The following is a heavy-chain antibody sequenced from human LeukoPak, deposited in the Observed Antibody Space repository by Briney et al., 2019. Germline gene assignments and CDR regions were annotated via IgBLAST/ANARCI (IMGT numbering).Heavy chain of an antibody. D-gene: IGHD3-22*01. CDR1: GGSISSGDYY. CDR3: ARREISSGYVYYFDY. CDR2: IYYSGST. Sequence: SETLSLTCTVSGGSISSGDYYWSWIRQPPGKGLEWIGYIYYSGSTYYNPSLKSRVTISVDTSKNQFSLKLSSVTAADTAVYYCARREISSGYVYYFDYWGQGTLVTVSS. V-gene: IGHV4-30-4*08. J-gene: IGHJ4*02.